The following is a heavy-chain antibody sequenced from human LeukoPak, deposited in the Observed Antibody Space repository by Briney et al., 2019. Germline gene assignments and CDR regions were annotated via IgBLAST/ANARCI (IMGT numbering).Heavy chain of an antibody. V-gene: IGHV3-30*02. CDR1: GFTFSSYG. D-gene: IGHD6-13*01. J-gene: IGHJ4*02. CDR3: AKETIGQQLADY. Sequence: PGGSLRLSCAASGFTFSSYGMHWVRQAPGKGLEWVAFIRYDGSNKYYADSVKGRFTISRDNSKNTLYLQMNSLRAEDTAVCYCAKETIGQQLADYWGQGTLVTVSS. CDR2: IRYDGSNK.